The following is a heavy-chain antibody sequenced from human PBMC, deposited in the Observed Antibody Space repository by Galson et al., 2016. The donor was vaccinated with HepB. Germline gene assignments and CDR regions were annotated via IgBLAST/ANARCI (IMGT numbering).Heavy chain of an antibody. Sequence: SLRLSCAASGFTFSNYGMHWVRQAPGKGLECVALIWSDGSIKHNADSVKGRFTISRDNSESTVYLQMNSLRVEDTAVYYCARDRLGGRPTYYYYYDMDVWGQGTTLTVSS. CDR2: IWSDGSIK. V-gene: IGHV3-33*01. J-gene: IGHJ6*02. D-gene: IGHD2-15*01. CDR3: ARDRLGGRPTYYYYYDMDV. CDR1: GFTFSNYG.